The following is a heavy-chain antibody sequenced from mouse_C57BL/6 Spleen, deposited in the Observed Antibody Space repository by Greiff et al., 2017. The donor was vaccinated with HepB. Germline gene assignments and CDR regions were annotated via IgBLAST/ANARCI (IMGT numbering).Heavy chain of an antibody. CDR2: ISYDGSN. Sequence: EVKLMESGPGLVKPSQSLSLTCSVTGYSITSGYYWNWIRQFPGNKLEWMGYISYDGSNNYNPSLKNRISITRDTSKNQFFLKLNSVTTEDTATYYCASYSNYVWFAYWGQGTLVTVSA. CDR1: GYSITSGYY. D-gene: IGHD2-5*01. V-gene: IGHV3-6*01. J-gene: IGHJ3*01. CDR3: ASYSNYVWFAY.